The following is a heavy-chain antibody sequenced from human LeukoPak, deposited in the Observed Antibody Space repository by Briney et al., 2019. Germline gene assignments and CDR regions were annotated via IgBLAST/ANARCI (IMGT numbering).Heavy chain of an antibody. CDR3: ASAGGYGAHFDY. V-gene: IGHV1-2*02. CDR1: GHTFIGYY. Sequence: ASVKVSCKASGHTFIGYYMHWMRQAPGQGLEWMGWTNPNSGDTNYAQKFQGRVTMTRDTSISTAYMELSRLRSDDTAVYYCASAGGYGAHFDYWGRGTLVTV. D-gene: IGHD4-17*01. CDR2: TNPNSGDT. J-gene: IGHJ4*02.